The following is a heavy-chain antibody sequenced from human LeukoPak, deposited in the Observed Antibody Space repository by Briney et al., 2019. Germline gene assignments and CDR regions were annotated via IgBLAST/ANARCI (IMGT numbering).Heavy chain of an antibody. J-gene: IGHJ4*02. V-gene: IGHV3-30*02. D-gene: IGHD6-19*01. CDR2: IRYDGSNK. CDR3: AKADSPQSYSGGWSHFDY. Sequence: GGSLRLSCAASGFTFSSYGMHWVRQAPGKGLEWVAFIRYDGSNKYYADSVKGRFTISRDNSKNTLYLQMNSLGAEDTAVYYCAKADSPQSYSGGWSHFDYWGQGTLVTVSS. CDR1: GFTFSSYG.